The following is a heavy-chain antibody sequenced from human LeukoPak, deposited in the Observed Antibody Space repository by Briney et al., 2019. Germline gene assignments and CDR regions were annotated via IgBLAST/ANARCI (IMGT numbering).Heavy chain of an antibody. D-gene: IGHD4-17*01. CDR3: ARIQTTVTNLYYYYYGMDV. CDR2: INNSEST. Sequence: SETLSLTCTVYGGSFSGYYWSWIRQPPAKGLEWIGEINNSESTNYNSSLNSRVTISVDTSKNQFSLKLSAVTAADTAVYYCARIQTTVTNLYYYYYGMDVWGKGTTVTVSS. V-gene: IGHV4-34*01. CDR1: GGSFSGYY. J-gene: IGHJ6*04.